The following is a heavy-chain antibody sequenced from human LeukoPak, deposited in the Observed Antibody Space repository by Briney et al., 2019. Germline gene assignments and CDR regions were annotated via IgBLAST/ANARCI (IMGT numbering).Heavy chain of an antibody. CDR1: GFSLSDYY. Sequence: TGGSLRPSCAASGFSLSDYYMVWIRQAPGKGPEWVSVISSSGSNTNYADSVRGRFTVSRDNAKNSLSLQMNRLRPEDSAVYYCARADSSSWFDYWGQGTLVTVSS. J-gene: IGHJ4*02. V-gene: IGHV3-11*05. CDR2: ISSSGSNT. D-gene: IGHD6-13*01. CDR3: ARADSSSWFDY.